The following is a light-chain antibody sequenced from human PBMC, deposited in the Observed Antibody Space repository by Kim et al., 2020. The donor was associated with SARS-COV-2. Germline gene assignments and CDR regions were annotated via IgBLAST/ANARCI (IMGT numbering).Light chain of an antibody. CDR2: QDS. J-gene: IGLJ3*02. V-gene: IGLV3-1*01. CDR3: QAWDSSTAV. CDR1: NLGDKY. Sequence: SYELTQPPSVSVSPGQTASITCSGDNLGDKYACWYQQKPGQSPVLVIYQDSKRPSGIPERFSGSNSGNTATLTISWTQAMDEADYYCQAWDSSTAVFGGG.